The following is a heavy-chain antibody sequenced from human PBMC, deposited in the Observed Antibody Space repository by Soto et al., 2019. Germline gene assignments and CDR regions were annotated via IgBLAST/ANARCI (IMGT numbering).Heavy chain of an antibody. J-gene: IGHJ6*04. CDR3: AGGGGNDDYTSSGRDV. Sequence: ASVKVSCKASGYTFTSYGISWVRQAPGQGLEWMGWISAYNGNTNYAQKLQGRVTMTTDTSTSTAYMGRGSGISDDPAVFYWAGGGGNDDYTSSGRDVGGKGTRATVP. V-gene: IGHV1-18*04. D-gene: IGHD4-4*01. CDR1: GYTFTSYG. CDR2: ISAYNGNT.